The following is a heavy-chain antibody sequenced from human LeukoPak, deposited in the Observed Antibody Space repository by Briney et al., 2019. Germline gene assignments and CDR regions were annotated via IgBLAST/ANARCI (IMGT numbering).Heavy chain of an antibody. CDR1: GFTFSSYW. D-gene: IGHD2-8*02. CDR2: IKEDGSEK. J-gene: IGHJ4*02. V-gene: IGHV3-7*03. CDR3: ASDSSLVGSFDY. Sequence: GGSLRLSCAASGFTFSSYWMSWVRQAPGRGPEWVANIKEDGSEKYYVDSVKGRSTISRDNAKNSLYLQLHSLRAEDTAVYYCASDSSLVGSFDYWGQGTLVTVSS.